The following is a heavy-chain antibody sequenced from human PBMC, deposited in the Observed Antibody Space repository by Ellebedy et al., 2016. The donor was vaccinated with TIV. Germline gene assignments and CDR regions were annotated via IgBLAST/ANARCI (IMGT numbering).Heavy chain of an antibody. CDR2: IYYSGST. D-gene: IGHD6-13*01. Sequence: SETLSLXXTVSGGSISSSSYYWGWIRQPPGKGLEWIGSIYYSGSTYYNPSLKSRVTISVDTSKNQFSLKLSSVTAADTAVYYCARSLGIAAAGTRSNWFDPWGQGTLVTVSS. J-gene: IGHJ5*02. CDR1: GGSISSSSYY. V-gene: IGHV4-39*01. CDR3: ARSLGIAAAGTRSNWFDP.